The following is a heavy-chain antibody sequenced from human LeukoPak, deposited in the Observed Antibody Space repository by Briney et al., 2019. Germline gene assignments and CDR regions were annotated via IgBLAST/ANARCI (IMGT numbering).Heavy chain of an antibody. V-gene: IGHV4-39*07. D-gene: IGHD5-24*01. J-gene: IGHJ4*02. Sequence: PSETLSLTCTVSGGSISSSSYYWGWMRQPPGKGLEWIGSIYYSGSTYYNPSLKSRVTISLDTSKNQFSLKLSSVTAADTAVYYCARDGDGYNYFDYWGQGTLVAVSS. CDR3: ARDGDGYNYFDY. CDR2: IYYSGST. CDR1: GGSISSSSYY.